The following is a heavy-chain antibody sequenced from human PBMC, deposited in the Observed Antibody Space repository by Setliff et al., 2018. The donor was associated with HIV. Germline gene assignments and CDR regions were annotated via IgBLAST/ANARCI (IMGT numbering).Heavy chain of an antibody. D-gene: IGHD7-27*01. Sequence: PSETLSLTCTVSGYSISSGYYWGWLRQPPGKGLEWIGSIHQSGSTYYNPSLTSRVTISVDTSKNQFSLKLNSVTAADTAVYYCARQVGNKVLFDSWGQGALVTVSS. CDR2: IHQSGST. J-gene: IGHJ4*02. CDR3: ARQVGNKVLFDS. V-gene: IGHV4-38-2*02. CDR1: GYSISSGYY.